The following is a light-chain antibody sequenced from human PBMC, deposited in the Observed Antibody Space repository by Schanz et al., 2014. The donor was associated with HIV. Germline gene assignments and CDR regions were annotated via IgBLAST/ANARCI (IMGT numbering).Light chain of an antibody. Sequence: QSALTQPASVSGSPGQSITFSCTGTSSDVGGYNYVSWYQQHPGKAPKFMIYEVSKWPSGVPDRFSGSKSGNTASLTVSALQAEDEADYYCSSYTSSSVYVFGTGTKLTVL. CDR2: EVS. CDR3: SSYTSSSVYV. J-gene: IGLJ1*01. V-gene: IGLV2-14*01. CDR1: SSDVGGYNY.